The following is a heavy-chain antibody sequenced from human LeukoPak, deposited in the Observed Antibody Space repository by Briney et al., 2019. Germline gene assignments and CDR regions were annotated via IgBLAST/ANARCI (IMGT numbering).Heavy chain of an antibody. J-gene: IGHJ4*02. CDR1: GFIFSSHW. CDR3: ARDYGWSFAN. V-gene: IGHV3-7*03. Sequence: GGSLRLSCTSSGFIFSSHWMNWVRQAPGKGPEWVANIKYDGSEQYYVDSVKGRFSISRDNTKDLLYLQMNSLRVEDTAVYYCARDYGWSFANWGQGTLVTVSS. D-gene: IGHD3-10*01. CDR2: IKYDGSEQ.